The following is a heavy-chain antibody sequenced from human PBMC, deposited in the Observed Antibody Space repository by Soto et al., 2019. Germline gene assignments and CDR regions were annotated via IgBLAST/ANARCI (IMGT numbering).Heavy chain of an antibody. D-gene: IGHD6-19*01. CDR2: TYYRSKWYN. CDR3: ARDPAIAVAGGGLDY. Sequence: PSQTLSLTCAISGDGVSSNTAAWNWIRQSPSRGLEWLGRTYYRSKWYNDYAVSVQSRISINPHTSKNQFSLQLNSVTPEDTAVYYCARDPAIAVAGGGLDYWGQGTLVTVSS. V-gene: IGHV6-1*01. J-gene: IGHJ4*02. CDR1: GDGVSSNTAA.